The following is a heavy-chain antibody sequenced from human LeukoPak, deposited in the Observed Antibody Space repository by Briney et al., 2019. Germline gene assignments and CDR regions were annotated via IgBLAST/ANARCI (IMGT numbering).Heavy chain of an antibody. D-gene: IGHD6-13*01. Sequence: AGGSLRLSCAASGFTFSSYSMNWVRQAPGKGLEWVSSISGSNSYIYYADSMKGRFTISSDNAKNSLYLQMNSLRAEDTAVYYCARGRRAAARDYFDYWGQGTLVTVSS. J-gene: IGHJ4*02. CDR1: GFTFSSYS. CDR2: ISGSNSYI. V-gene: IGHV3-21*03. CDR3: ARGRRAAARDYFDY.